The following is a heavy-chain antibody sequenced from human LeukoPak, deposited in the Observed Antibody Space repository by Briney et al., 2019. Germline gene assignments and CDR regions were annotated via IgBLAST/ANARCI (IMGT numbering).Heavy chain of an antibody. CDR2: IYYGGST. D-gene: IGHD2-21*02. Sequence: SETLSLTCTVSGGSISSYYWSWIRQPPGKGLEWIGYIYYGGSTNYNPSLKSRVTISVDTSKNQFSLKLSSVTAADTAVYYCASNCGGDCYSLDYWGQGTLVTVSS. CDR3: ASNCGGDCYSLDY. V-gene: IGHV4-59*08. J-gene: IGHJ4*02. CDR1: GGSISSYY.